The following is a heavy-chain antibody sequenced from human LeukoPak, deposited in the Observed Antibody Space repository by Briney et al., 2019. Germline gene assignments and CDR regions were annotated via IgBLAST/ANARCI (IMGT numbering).Heavy chain of an antibody. CDR1: GGTFRSYA. Sequence: SVKVSCKASGGTFRSYAISWVRQAPGQGLVWMGGIIPIFGTANYAQKFQGRVTITADKSTSTAYMELSSLRSEDTAVYYCARDRGSSSYDYWGQGTLVTVSS. J-gene: IGHJ4*02. V-gene: IGHV1-69*06. D-gene: IGHD6-13*01. CDR3: ARDRGSSSYDY. CDR2: IIPIFGTA.